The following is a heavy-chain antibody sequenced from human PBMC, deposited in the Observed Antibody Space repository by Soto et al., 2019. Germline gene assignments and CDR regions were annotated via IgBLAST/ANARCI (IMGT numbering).Heavy chain of an antibody. CDR3: AKATSATRTGSICYSFDY. Sequence: GGSLRLTCVVSGFTFSSYAMSWVRQAPGQRLEWVATFSGGRDTTWHADSVKGRFTVSRDSSKNTLSLQMNSLRPEDTALYYCAKATSATRTGSICYSFDYWGQGTLVTVSS. J-gene: IGHJ4*02. V-gene: IGHV3-23*01. CDR1: GFTFSSYA. D-gene: IGHD2-21*01. CDR2: FSGGRDTT.